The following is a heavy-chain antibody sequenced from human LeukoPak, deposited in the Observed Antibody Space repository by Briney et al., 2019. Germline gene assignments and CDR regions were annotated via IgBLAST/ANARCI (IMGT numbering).Heavy chain of an antibody. CDR2: ISYDGSNK. Sequence: GGSLRLSCAASGFTFSSYGMHWVRQAPGKGLEWVAVISYDGSNKYYADSVKGRFTISRDNSKNTLYLQMNSLRAEDTAVYYCARDHGGGWDYWGQGTLVTVSS. D-gene: IGHD3-10*01. V-gene: IGHV3-30*03. J-gene: IGHJ4*02. CDR1: GFTFSSYG. CDR3: ARDHGGGWDY.